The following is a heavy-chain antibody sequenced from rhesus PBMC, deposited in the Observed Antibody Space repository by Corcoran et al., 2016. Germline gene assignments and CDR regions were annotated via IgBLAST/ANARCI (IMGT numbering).Heavy chain of an antibody. CDR2: FYGSGSST. D-gene: IGHD1-14*01. CDR1: GGSISSSY. CDR3: ARAPDGWNDGYY. J-gene: IGHJ4*01. Sequence: QLQLQESGPGLVKPSETLSVTCAVSGGSISSSYWSWIRQAPGKGLELVGYFYGSGSSTNYNPSLKSRVTLSVSTSENQLSLKLSSVTTAETAVYYCARAPDGWNDGYYWGQGVLVTVSS. V-gene: IGHV4-169*01.